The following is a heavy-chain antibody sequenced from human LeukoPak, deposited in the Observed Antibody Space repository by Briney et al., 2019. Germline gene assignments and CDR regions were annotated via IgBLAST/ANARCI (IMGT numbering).Heavy chain of an antibody. D-gene: IGHD6-19*01. CDR1: AFTFSSHA. V-gene: IGHV3-23*01. CDR3: AKDSNGWYQRGSNYFDY. J-gene: IGHJ4*02. Sequence: GGSLRLSCAASAFTFSSHAMNWVRQAPGKGLEWVSTISGSGSSTYYVDSVKGRFTISRDNSKNTLYLQMNSLRAEDTAEYYCAKDSNGWYQRGSNYFDYCGQGTLVTVSS. CDR2: ISGSGSST.